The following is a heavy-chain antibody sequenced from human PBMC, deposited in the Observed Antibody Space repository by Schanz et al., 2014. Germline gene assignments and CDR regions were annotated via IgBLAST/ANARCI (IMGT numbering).Heavy chain of an antibody. V-gene: IGHV3-7*01. CDR2: INQDGYDK. J-gene: IGHJ3*01. CDR1: EFTFNTYC. Sequence: EVQLVESGGCLVQPGGSLRLSCAASEFTFNTYCMSWVRQAPGKGLEWVASINQDGYDKHYVDSVEGRFTISRDNAKKSLSLQMNTLRAEDTAIYYCARVEGSSGSASSYRALNVWGQGTTVTVSS. CDR3: ARVEGSSGSASSYRALNV. D-gene: IGHD3-10*01.